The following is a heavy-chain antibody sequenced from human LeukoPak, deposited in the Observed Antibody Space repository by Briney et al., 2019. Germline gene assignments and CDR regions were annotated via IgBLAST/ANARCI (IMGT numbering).Heavy chain of an antibody. V-gene: IGHV4-4*07. CDR2: IYTSGSTNT. D-gene: IGHD2-2*01. Sequence: SETLSLTCAVSGGFISTYDWTWIRQPAGGGLEWIGRIYTSGSTNTNYNPSLKSRVTMSLDTSKNQFSLKLSSVTAADTAVYYCARAGGLPGAVIGTQRYWGQGTLVSVSS. CDR3: ARAGGLPGAVIGTQRY. J-gene: IGHJ4*02. CDR1: GGFISTYD.